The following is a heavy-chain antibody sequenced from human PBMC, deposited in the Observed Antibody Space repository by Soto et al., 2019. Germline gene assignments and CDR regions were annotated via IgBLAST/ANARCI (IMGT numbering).Heavy chain of an antibody. CDR3: ASVGTRQGDYVLAFDI. Sequence: GGSLRLSCAASGFTVSSNYMSWVRQAPGKGLEWVSVIYSGGSTYYADSVKGRFTISRDNSKNTLYLQMNSLRAEDTAVYYCASVGTRQGDYVLAFDIWDQGTMVTVSS. D-gene: IGHD4-17*01. CDR2: IYSGGST. V-gene: IGHV3-66*01. CDR1: GFTVSSNY. J-gene: IGHJ3*02.